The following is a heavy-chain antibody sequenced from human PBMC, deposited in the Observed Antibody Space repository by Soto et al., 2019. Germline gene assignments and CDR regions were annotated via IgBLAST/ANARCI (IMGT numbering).Heavy chain of an antibody. CDR1: GYTFTSYA. D-gene: IGHD2-15*01. Sequence: ASVKVSCKASGYTFTSYAMHWVRQAPGQRLEWMGWINAGNGNTKYSQKFQGRVTITRDTSASTAYMELSSLRSEDTAVYYCARSRHMESGSGGSFHPFDPWGQGTLVTVSS. CDR2: INAGNGNT. CDR3: ARSRHMESGSGGSFHPFDP. V-gene: IGHV1-3*01. J-gene: IGHJ5*02.